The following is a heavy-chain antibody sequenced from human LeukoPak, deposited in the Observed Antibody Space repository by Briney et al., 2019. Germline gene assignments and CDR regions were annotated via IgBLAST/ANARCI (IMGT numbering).Heavy chain of an antibody. Sequence: GESLKISCKGSGYSFTSYWIGWVRQMPGKGLEWMGVIYPGDSDTRYSPSFQGQVTISADKSISTAYLQWSSLKASDTAMYYCARSYDILTGYHLGFDYWGQGILVTVSS. CDR1: GYSFTSYW. D-gene: IGHD3-9*01. V-gene: IGHV5-51*01. CDR3: ARSYDILTGYHLGFDY. CDR2: IYPGDSDT. J-gene: IGHJ4*02.